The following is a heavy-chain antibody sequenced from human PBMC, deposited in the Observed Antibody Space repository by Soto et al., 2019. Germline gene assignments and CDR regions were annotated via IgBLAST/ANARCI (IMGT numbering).Heavy chain of an antibody. CDR1: GYTXTGYG. Sequence: SXKVSFKASGYTXTGYGIRLVRQAPGHGLEWMGWIRAYNCYRKYAQKFQERVTMTTDTSTSTAYMELRSMRSEDTAVYYCARSRSSGWYGGWFDPWGQGTLCTVS. CDR3: ARSRSSGWYGGWFDP. D-gene: IGHD6-19*01. V-gene: IGHV1-18*01. J-gene: IGHJ5*02. CDR2: IRAYNCYR.